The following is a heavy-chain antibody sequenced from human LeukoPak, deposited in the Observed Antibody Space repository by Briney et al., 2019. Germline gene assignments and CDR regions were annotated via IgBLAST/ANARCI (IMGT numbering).Heavy chain of an antibody. V-gene: IGHV3-7*01. CDR3: ARYQLNYDILTGWPGHFDY. D-gene: IGHD3-9*01. CDR2: IKQDGSEK. Sequence: GGSLRLSCAASGFTFSSYWMSWVRQAPGKGLEWVANIKQDGSEKYNVDSVKGRVTLSRDNAKNSLYLQMNSLRAEDTAVYYCARYQLNYDILTGWPGHFDYWGQGTLVTVSS. J-gene: IGHJ4*02. CDR1: GFTFSSYW.